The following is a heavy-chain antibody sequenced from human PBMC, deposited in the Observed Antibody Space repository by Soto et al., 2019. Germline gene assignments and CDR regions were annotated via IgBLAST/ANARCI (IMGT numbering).Heavy chain of an antibody. J-gene: IGHJ4*02. V-gene: IGHV3-23*01. D-gene: IGHD2-2*01. CDR3: ARLPLIVVVPAAYFDY. CDR1: GFTFSSYA. CDR2: ISGSGGST. Sequence: GGSLRLSCAASGFTFSSYAMSWVRQAPGKGLEWVSAISGSGGSTYYADSVKGRFTISRDNSKNTLYLQMNSLRAEDTAVYYCARLPLIVVVPAAYFDYWGQGTLVTVSS.